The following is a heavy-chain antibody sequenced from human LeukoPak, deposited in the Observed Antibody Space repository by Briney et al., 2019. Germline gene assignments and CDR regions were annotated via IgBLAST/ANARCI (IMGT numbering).Heavy chain of an antibody. CDR3: ARVVGATFWFDP. J-gene: IGHJ5*02. V-gene: IGHV4-59*01. D-gene: IGHD1-26*01. CDR2: IYYSGST. CDR1: GGSISSYY. Sequence: PSETLSLTCTVSGGSISSYYWSWIRQPPGKGLEWIGYIYYSGSTNYNPSLKSRVTISVDTSKNQFSLKLSSVTAADTAVYYCARVVGATFWFDPWGQGTLVTVSS.